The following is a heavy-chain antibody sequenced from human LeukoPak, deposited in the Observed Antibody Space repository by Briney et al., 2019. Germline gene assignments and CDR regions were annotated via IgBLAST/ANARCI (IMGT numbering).Heavy chain of an antibody. CDR3: AREFFGADYCDF. V-gene: IGHV3-7*05. Sequence: GGSLRLSCAASGFTFSRDWMNWVRQAPGKGLEWVANIKQDGSEKYYVGSVKGRFTISRDNARNSLYLQMNSLRAEDTAVYYCAREFFGADYCDFWGQGTLVTVSS. J-gene: IGHJ4*02. CDR2: IKQDGSEK. D-gene: IGHD2/OR15-2a*01. CDR1: GFTFSRDW.